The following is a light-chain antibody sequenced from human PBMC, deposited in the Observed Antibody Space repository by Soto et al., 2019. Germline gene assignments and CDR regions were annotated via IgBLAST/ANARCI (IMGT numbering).Light chain of an antibody. CDR3: QQYNSYSPNT. CDR2: DAS. V-gene: IGKV1-5*01. CDR1: QSISSW. J-gene: IGKJ2*01. Sequence: DIQMTQSPSTLSACVGDRVTITCRASQSISSWLAWYQQKPGKAPKLLIYDASSLESGVPSRFSGSGSGTEFTLTISSLQPDDFATYYCQQYNSYSPNTFGQGTKLEIK.